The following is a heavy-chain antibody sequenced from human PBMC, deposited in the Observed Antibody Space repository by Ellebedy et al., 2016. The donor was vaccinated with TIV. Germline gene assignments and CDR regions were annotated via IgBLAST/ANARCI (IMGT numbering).Heavy chain of an antibody. CDR3: AAIQGGADY. CDR2: IYYSGST. D-gene: IGHD3-16*01. Sequence: SETLSLXXTVSGGSISSSSYYWGWIRQPPGKGLEWIGSIYYSGSTYYNPSLKSRVTISVDTSKNQFSLKLSSATAADTAVYYCAAIQGGADYWGQGTLVTVSS. J-gene: IGHJ4*02. V-gene: IGHV4-39*01. CDR1: GGSISSSSYY.